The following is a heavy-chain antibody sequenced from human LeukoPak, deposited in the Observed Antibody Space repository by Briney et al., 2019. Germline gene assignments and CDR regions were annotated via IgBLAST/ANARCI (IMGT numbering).Heavy chain of an antibody. CDR3: TPSDGSYYFDY. J-gene: IGHJ4*02. CDR1: GFTFSNAW. Sequence: GGSLRLSCAASGFTFSNAWMSWVRQAPGKGLEWVGRIKSKTDGGTTDYAAPVKGRFTISRDDSKNTLYRQMNSLKTEDTAVYYCTPSDGSYYFDYWGQGTLVTVSS. CDR2: IKSKTDGGTT. V-gene: IGHV3-15*01. D-gene: IGHD1-26*01.